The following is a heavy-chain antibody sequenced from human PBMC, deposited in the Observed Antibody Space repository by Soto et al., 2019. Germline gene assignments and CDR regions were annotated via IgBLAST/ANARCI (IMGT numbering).Heavy chain of an antibody. Sequence: PSETLSLTCAVYGGSFSGYYWSWIRQPPGKGLEWIGGINYSGSTNYNPSLKSRVTISVDTSKNQFSLKLSSVTAADTAVYYCARHEGLRNYYYMDVWGKGTTVTVSS. CDR1: GGSFSGYY. V-gene: IGHV4-34*01. J-gene: IGHJ6*03. CDR2: INYSGST. CDR3: ARHEGLRNYYYMDV.